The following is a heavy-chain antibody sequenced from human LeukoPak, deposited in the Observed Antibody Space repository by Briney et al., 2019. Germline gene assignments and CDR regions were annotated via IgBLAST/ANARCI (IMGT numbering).Heavy chain of an antibody. CDR2: ISYHGSSQ. J-gene: IGHJ4*02. CDR3: AKDRARGGTTDFDY. V-gene: IGHV3-30*18. CDR1: GFTFSSYG. Sequence: GKSLRLSCAASGFTFSSYGMHWVRQAPGKGLEWVTVISYHGSSQYYADSVKGRFTISRDNSKNTLYLQMNSLRPEDTAVYFCAKDRARGGTTDFDYWGQGTLVTVSS. D-gene: IGHD1-7*01.